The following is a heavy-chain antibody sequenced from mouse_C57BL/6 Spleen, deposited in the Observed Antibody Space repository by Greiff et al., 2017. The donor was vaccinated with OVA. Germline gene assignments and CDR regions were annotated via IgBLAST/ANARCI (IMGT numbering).Heavy chain of an antibody. CDR2: FYPGSGSI. V-gene: IGHV1-62-2*01. CDR1: GYTFTEYT. Sequence: QVHVKQSGAELVKPGASVKLSCKASGYTFTEYTIHWVKQRSGQGLEWIGWFYPGSGSIKYNEKFKDKATLTADKSSSTVYMELSRLTSEDSAFYFCARDDYDDAMDYWGQGTSVTVSS. CDR3: ARDDYDDAMDY. D-gene: IGHD2-12*01. J-gene: IGHJ4*01.